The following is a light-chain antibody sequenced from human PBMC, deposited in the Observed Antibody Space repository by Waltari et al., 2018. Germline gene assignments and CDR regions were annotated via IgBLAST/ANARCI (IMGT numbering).Light chain of an antibody. CDR1: QDITSY. V-gene: IGKV1-39*01. J-gene: IGKJ2*01. CDR3: QLSYTTPHT. CDR2: FGS. Sequence: DIQMTQSPSSLSTTVGDRVTISCRASQDITSYLNWYQQKAGKAPKLLITFGSTWQSGVSSRFSGSGSGTDFTLTITNVQPEDSAYYYCQLSYTTPHTFGQGTKVEIK.